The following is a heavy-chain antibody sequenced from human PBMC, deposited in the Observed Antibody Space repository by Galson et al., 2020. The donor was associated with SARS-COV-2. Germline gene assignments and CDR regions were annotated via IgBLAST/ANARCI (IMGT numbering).Heavy chain of an antibody. D-gene: IGHD5-18*01. CDR1: GYTFTNYG. V-gene: IGHV1-18*04. CDR2: LSAFNGNT. Sequence: ASVTVSCKAPGYTFTNYGITWVRHAPGHGLEWMGWLSAFNGNTNYAQEVQGRVTMTTDTSTTTAYMERRSLSSDDTAVYYCGRDDTAMVPTPPDGWGHVTRVTVSS. J-gene: IGHJ4*01. CDR3: GRDDTAMVPTPPDG.